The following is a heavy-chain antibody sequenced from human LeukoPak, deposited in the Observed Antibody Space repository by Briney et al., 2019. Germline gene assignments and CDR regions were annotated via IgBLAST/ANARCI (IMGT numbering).Heavy chain of an antibody. CDR3: ARGLIGYLGATIFDY. J-gene: IGHJ4*02. CDR1: GGSISSGVYY. Sequence: PSETLSLTCTVSGGSISSGVYYWSWIRQHPGKGLEWIVEINHSGSTNYNPSLKSRVTISVDTSKNQFSLKLSSVTAADTDVYYCARGLIGYLGATIFDYWGQGTLVTVSS. CDR2: INHSGST. D-gene: IGHD1-26*01. V-gene: IGHV4-31*03.